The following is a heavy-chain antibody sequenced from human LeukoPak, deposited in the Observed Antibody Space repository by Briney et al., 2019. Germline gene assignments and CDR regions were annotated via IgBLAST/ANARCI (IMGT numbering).Heavy chain of an antibody. CDR2: INPNSGDT. J-gene: IGHJ4*02. CDR1: GYTFTGYY. Sequence: ASVKVSCKASGYTFTGYYMHWVRQAPGQGLEWMGWINPNSGDTKYAQKFQGRVTMTRDTSISTVYMELSSLRSEDTAVYYCARGTDDYIVATTSFEYWGQGTLVTVSS. V-gene: IGHV1-2*02. CDR3: ARGTDDYIVATTSFEY. D-gene: IGHD5-12*01.